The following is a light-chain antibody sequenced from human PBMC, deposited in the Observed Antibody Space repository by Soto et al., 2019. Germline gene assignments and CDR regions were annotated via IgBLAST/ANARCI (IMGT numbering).Light chain of an antibody. J-gene: IGKJ2*01. V-gene: IGKV1-39*01. Sequence: DIQMTQSPSSLSASVGDRVTITCRASQSISSYLNWYQQKPGKAPKLLFYAASSLQSGVPSRFSGSGSGTDCTLTISSLHPKDFATYYCQQSYSTPPYTFGKGTKLEIK. CDR3: QQSYSTPPYT. CDR1: QSISSY. CDR2: AAS.